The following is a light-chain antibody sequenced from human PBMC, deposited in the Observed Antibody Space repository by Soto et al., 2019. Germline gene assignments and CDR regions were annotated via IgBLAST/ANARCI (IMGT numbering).Light chain of an antibody. CDR2: GAA. CDR1: QSLSSN. Sequence: EIRMTQFPATLSASPGGGATLSCRASQSLSSNLAWYQQKPGHASRLLIYGAASRVTGSPARFSGSGAGTEFTLTISSLQSEDFAIYYCQQYNNWPPITFGQGTRLEIK. V-gene: IGKV3-15*01. CDR3: QQYNNWPPIT. J-gene: IGKJ5*01.